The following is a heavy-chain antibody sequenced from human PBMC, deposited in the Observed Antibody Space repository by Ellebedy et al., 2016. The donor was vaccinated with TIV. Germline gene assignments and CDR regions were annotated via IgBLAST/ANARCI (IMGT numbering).Heavy chain of an antibody. CDR3: ARNGDYNWGTYRPDGFDI. CDR1: GFTFSNYN. V-gene: IGHV3-21*01. J-gene: IGHJ3*02. D-gene: IGHD3-16*02. CDR2: ISSRRGYI. Sequence: PGGSLRLSCAASGFTFSNYNMNWVRQAPGKGLEWVSFISSRRGYIYYADSVKGRFTISRDSAKNSLYLEINSLRVDDTAVYYCARNGDYNWGTYRPDGFDIWGQGTIVTVSS.